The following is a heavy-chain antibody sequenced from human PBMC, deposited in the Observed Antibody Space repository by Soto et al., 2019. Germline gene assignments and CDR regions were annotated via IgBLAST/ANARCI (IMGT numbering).Heavy chain of an antibody. CDR3: ARSIGGSSWSPPDY. D-gene: IGHD6-13*01. CDR1: GFTFNGYG. Sequence: QVHLVESGGGVVQPGGSLRLSCAASGFTFNGYGMHWVRQSPGEGLEWLAVLANDETTQYYADSVKGRFTISRDNSKNTLYLQLDSLRPEDTAVYYCARSIGGSSWSPPDYWGQGTLVTVSS. J-gene: IGHJ4*02. V-gene: IGHV3-30*03. CDR2: LANDETTQ.